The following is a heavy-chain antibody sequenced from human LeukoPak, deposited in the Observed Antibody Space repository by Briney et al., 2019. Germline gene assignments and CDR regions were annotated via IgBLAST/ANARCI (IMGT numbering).Heavy chain of an antibody. CDR2: IYTSGST. J-gene: IGHJ4*02. CDR1: GGSISSYY. Sequence: SETLSLTCTVSGGSISSYYWSWIRQPPGKGLEWIGYIYTSGSTNYNPSLKSRVTISVDTSKNQFSLKLSSVTAADTAVYYCARQGGSGVNFDYWGQGTLVTVSS. V-gene: IGHV4-4*09. CDR3: ARQGGSGVNFDY. D-gene: IGHD2-15*01.